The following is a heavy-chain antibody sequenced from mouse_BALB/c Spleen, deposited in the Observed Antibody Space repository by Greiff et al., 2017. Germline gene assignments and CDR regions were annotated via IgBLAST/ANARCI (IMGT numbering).Heavy chain of an antibody. CDR1: GYAFSSYW. V-gene: IGHV1-80*01. J-gene: IGHJ2*01. Sequence: VKLQESGAELVRPGSSVKISCKASGYAFSSYWMNWVKQRPGQGLEWIGQIYPGDGDTNYNGKFKGKATLTADKSSSTAYMQLSSLTSEDSAVYFCARRTVYYFDYWGQGTTLTVSS. CDR2: IYPGDGDT. CDR3: ARRTVYYFDY.